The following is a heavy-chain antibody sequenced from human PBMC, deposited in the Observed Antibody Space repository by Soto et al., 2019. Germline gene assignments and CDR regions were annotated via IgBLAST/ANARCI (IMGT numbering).Heavy chain of an antibody. CDR1: GYTFTGYY. CDR3: ARDQGSSDSSGSNYYYYGMDV. Sequence: QVQLVQSGAEVKKPGASVKVSCKASGYTFTGYYMHWVRQAPGQGLEWMGWINPNSGGTNYAQKFQCWVTMTRETSISTAYTELRRLRSDDTAVYYCARDQGSSDSSGSNYYYYGMDVWGQGTKVTVSS. CDR2: INPNSGGT. D-gene: IGHD3-22*01. J-gene: IGHJ6*02. V-gene: IGHV1-2*04.